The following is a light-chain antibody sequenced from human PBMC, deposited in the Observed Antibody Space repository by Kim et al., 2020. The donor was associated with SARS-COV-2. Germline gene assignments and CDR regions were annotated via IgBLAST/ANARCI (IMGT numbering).Light chain of an antibody. V-gene: IGLV6-57*03. CDR2: DDD. Sequence: GNALTTSCPRSSGSIYTNYVQWYLQRPGSAPTTVIYDDDQRPSGVPDRFSGSIDSSSNSASLTISGLKTEDEADYYCQSYNSSNVVFGGGTQLTVL. J-gene: IGLJ2*01. CDR1: SGSIYTNY. CDR3: QSYNSSNVV.